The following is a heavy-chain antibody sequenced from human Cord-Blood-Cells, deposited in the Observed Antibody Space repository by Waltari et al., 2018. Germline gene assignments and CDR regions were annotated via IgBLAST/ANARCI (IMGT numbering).Heavy chain of an antibody. CDR2: INHSGST. CDR1: GGSFSGYY. Sequence: QVQLQQWGAGLLKPSETLSLTCAVYGGSFSGYYWSWIRQPPGKGLGWIGEINHSGSTNYTPSLKSRVTISVDTSKNQFSLKLSSVTAADTAVYYCARRDLGLGYYFDYWGQGTLVTVSS. V-gene: IGHV4-34*01. CDR3: ARRDLGLGYYFDY. J-gene: IGHJ4*02. D-gene: IGHD6-19*01.